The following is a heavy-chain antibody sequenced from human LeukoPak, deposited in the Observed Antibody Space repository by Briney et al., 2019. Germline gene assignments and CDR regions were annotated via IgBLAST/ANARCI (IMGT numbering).Heavy chain of an antibody. J-gene: IGHJ5*02. V-gene: IGHV3-9*01. D-gene: IGHD5-12*01. CDR2: ISWNSGSI. Sequence: PGGSLRLSCAASGFTFGDYAMHWVRQAPGKGLEWVSGISWNSGSIVYADSVKGRFTISRDNAKNSLYLQMNSLRVEDTALYYCTRTSGYPRNWFDPWGQGTLVTVSS. CDR3: TRTSGYPRNWFDP. CDR1: GFTFGDYA.